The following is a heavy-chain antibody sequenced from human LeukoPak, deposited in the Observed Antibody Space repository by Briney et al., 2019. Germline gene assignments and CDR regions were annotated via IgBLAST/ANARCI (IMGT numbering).Heavy chain of an antibody. CDR3: AKDHPAMVYYFDY. CDR1: GFTFSSYA. V-gene: IGHV3-23*01. J-gene: IGHJ4*02. CDR2: ISGSGGST. Sequence: GGSLRLSCAASGFTFSSYAMSWVRQAPGKGLEWVSAISGSGGSTYYADSVKGRFTISRDNSKNTLYLQMNSLRAKGTAVYYCAKDHPAMVYYFDYWGQGTLVTVSS. D-gene: IGHD5-18*01.